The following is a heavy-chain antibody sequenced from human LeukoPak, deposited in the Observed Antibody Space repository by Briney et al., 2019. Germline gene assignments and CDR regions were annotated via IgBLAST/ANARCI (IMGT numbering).Heavy chain of an antibody. D-gene: IGHD3-22*01. CDR2: ISSSSGYI. CDR1: GFTFSSYS. J-gene: IGHJ3*02. Sequence: GGSLRLSCAASGFTFSSYSMNWVRQAPGKGLEWVSSISSSSGYIYYADSVKGRFTISRDNAKNSLYLQMNSLRAEDTAVYYCARVLPHYDRQLDAFDIWGQGTMVTVSS. CDR3: ARVLPHYDRQLDAFDI. V-gene: IGHV3-21*01.